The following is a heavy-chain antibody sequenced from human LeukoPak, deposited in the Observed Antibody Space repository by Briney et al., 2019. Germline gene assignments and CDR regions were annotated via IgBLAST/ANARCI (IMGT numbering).Heavy chain of an antibody. CDR2: ISGSGGST. D-gene: IGHD2-2*01. Sequence: GGSLRLSCAASGFTFSSYAMSWVRQASGKGLEWVSAISGSGGSTYYADSVKGRFTISRDNSKNTLYLQMNSLRAEDTAVYYCASIAHAKDCSSTSCQPPFDYWGQGTLVTVSS. CDR1: GFTFSSYA. V-gene: IGHV3-23*01. CDR3: ASIAHAKDCSSTSCQPPFDY. J-gene: IGHJ4*02.